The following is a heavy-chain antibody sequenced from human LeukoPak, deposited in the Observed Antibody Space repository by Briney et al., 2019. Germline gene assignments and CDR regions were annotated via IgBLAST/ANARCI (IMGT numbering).Heavy chain of an antibody. D-gene: IGHD1-1*01. CDR3: ARDRLLEDRDYSYYYYMDV. CDR2: ISGSGGST. J-gene: IGHJ6*03. V-gene: IGHV3-23*01. CDR1: GFTFSSYA. Sequence: GGSLRLSCAASGFTFSSYAMSWVRQAPGKGLEWVSAISGSGGSTYYADSVKGRFTISRDNAKNSLYLQMSSLRAEDTAVYHCARDRLLEDRDYSYYYYMDVWGKGTTVTVSS.